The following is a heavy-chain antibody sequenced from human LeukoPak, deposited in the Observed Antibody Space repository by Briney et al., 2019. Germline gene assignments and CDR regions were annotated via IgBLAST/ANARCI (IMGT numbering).Heavy chain of an antibody. Sequence: GGSLRLSCAASGFTFSSYSMNWVRQAPGKGLEWVSYISSSSSTIYYADSVKGRFTISRDNAKNSLYLQMNSLRAEDTAVYYCARGRPHSSGWSLAKYYFDYWGQGTLVTVSS. CDR1: GFTFSSYS. V-gene: IGHV3-48*04. CDR3: ARGRPHSSGWSLAKYYFDY. J-gene: IGHJ4*02. CDR2: ISSSSSTI. D-gene: IGHD6-19*01.